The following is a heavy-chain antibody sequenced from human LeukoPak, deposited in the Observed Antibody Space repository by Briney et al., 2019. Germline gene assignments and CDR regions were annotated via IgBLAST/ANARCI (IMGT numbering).Heavy chain of an antibody. Sequence: SETLSLTCAVSGGSISSGGYSWSWIRQPPGKGLEWIGYIYHSGSTYYNPSLKSRVTISVDRSKNQFSLKLSSVTAADTAVYYYASETEGTFDYWGQGTLVTVSS. CDR1: GGSISSGGYS. CDR3: ASETEGTFDY. V-gene: IGHV4-30-2*01. J-gene: IGHJ4*02. CDR2: IYHSGST. D-gene: IGHD3-10*01.